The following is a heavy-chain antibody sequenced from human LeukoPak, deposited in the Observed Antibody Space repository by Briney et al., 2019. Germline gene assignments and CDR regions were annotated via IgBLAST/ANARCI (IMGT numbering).Heavy chain of an antibody. CDR2: INHSGST. J-gene: IGHJ4*02. CDR1: GGSFSGYY. D-gene: IGHD3-10*01. CDR3: ARVRHSGSHYDFDY. Sequence: SETLSLTCAVYGGSFSGYYWSWIRQPPGKGLEWIGEINHSGSTNYNPSLKSRVTISVDTSKNQFSLKLSSVTAADAAVYYCARVRHSGSHYDFDYWGQGTLVTVSS. V-gene: IGHV4-34*01.